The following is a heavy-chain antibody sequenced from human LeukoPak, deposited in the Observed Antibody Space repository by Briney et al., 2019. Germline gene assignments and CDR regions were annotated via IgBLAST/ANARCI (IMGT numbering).Heavy chain of an antibody. CDR1: GFTVSSNY. D-gene: IGHD2-2*01. CDR2: IYSGGST. Sequence: QSGGSLRLSCAASGFTVSSNYMSWVRQAPGKGLEWVSVIYSGGSTYYADSVKGRFTISRDNSKNTLYLQMNSLRAEDTAVYYCAPQKDIVVVPAALSGYYFDYWGQGTLVTVSS. J-gene: IGHJ4*02. CDR3: APQKDIVVVPAALSGYYFDY. V-gene: IGHV3-53*05.